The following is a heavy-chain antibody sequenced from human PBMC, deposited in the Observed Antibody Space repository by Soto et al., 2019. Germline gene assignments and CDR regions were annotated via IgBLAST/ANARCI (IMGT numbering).Heavy chain of an antibody. CDR3: ASPSGFCSGSSCYSRDY. D-gene: IGHD2-15*01. J-gene: IGHJ4*02. Sequence: QVQLQQWGAGLLKPSETLSLTCAVYGGSFRGYSWSWIRQPPGKGLEWIGEINYNGGINYNPSLESRVTISLDTSKNQFSLNLTSVTAADTGVYYCASPSGFCSGSSCYSRDYWGQGTLVTVSS. V-gene: IGHV4-34*01. CDR1: GGSFRGYS. CDR2: INYNGGI.